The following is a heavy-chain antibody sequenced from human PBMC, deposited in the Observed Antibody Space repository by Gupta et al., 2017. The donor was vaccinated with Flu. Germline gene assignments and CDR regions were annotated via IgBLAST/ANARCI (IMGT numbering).Heavy chain of an antibody. CDR1: GCTFSHYG. Sequence: EVQLLESGGGLVQRGGSLRLSCAASGCTFSHYGMNWVRQAPGKGLEWVSTMSGSGAGTYYADSVKGRFTISRDNSKNTLYLQMNSLRAEDTAVYYCAKRGYYDSSGYYPLDYWGQGTLVTVSS. J-gene: IGHJ4*02. CDR3: AKRGYYDSSGYYPLDY. D-gene: IGHD3-22*01. V-gene: IGHV3-23*01. CDR2: MSGSGAGT.